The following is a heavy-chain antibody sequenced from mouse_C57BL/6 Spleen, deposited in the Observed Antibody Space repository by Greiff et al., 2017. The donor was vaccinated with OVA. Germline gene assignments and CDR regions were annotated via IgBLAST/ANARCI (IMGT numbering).Heavy chain of an antibody. Sequence: DVKLVESEGGLVQPGSSMKLSCTASGFTFSDYYMAWVRQVPEKGLEWVANINYDGSSTYYLDSLKSRFIISRDNAKNILYLQMSSLKSEDTATYYCARGFYYDYLDYWGQGTTLTVSS. CDR2: INYDGSST. V-gene: IGHV5-16*01. CDR1: GFTFSDYY. CDR3: ARGFYYDYLDY. J-gene: IGHJ2*01. D-gene: IGHD2-4*01.